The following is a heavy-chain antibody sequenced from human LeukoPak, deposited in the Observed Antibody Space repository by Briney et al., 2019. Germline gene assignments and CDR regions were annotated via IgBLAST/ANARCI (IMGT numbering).Heavy chain of an antibody. CDR3: ARGGDYDILTGYYNGAPLDY. D-gene: IGHD3-9*01. CDR1: GYTLTELS. Sequence: ASVKVSCKVSGYTLTELSMHWVRQAPGKGLEWMGGFDPEDGETIYAQKFQGRVTMTEDTSTDTAYMELSSLRSEDTAVYYCARGGDYDILTGYYNGAPLDYWGQGTLVTVSS. CDR2: FDPEDGET. J-gene: IGHJ4*02. V-gene: IGHV1-24*01.